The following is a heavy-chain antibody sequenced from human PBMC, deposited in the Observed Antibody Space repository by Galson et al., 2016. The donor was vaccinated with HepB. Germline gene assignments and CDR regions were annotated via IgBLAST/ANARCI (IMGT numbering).Heavy chain of an antibody. CDR1: GYTFTNYA. V-gene: IGHV1-3*01. J-gene: IGHJ4*02. CDR2: INPGNGDT. CDR3: AREGSYYTLDY. D-gene: IGHD1-26*01. Sequence: SVKVSCKAPGYTFTNYAMHWVRQAPGQRLEWMGWINPGNGDTKYSQKFQDRVTISRDTSASTAYMELSSLISEDTAVYYCAREGSYYTLDYWGQGTLVTVSS.